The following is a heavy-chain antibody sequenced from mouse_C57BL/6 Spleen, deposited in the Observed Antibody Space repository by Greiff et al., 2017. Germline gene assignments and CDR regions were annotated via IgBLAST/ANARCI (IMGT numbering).Heavy chain of an antibody. CDR2: IDPNSGGT. CDR3: ARERGYSNYESAMDY. V-gene: IGHV1-72*01. Sequence: QVQLQQPGAELVKPGASVKLSCKASGYTFTSYWMHWVKQRPGRGLEWIGRIDPNSGGTKYNEKFKSKATLTVDKTSSTAYRQLSSLTSEDSAVYYCARERGYSNYESAMDYWGQGTSGTVSS. D-gene: IGHD2-5*01. CDR1: GYTFTSYW. J-gene: IGHJ4*01.